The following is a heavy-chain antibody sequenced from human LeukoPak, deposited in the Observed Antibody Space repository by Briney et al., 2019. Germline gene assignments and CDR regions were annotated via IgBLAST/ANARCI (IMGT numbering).Heavy chain of an antibody. V-gene: IGHV3-33*01. D-gene: IGHD3-10*01. J-gene: IGHJ4*02. CDR1: GFTFSSYG. Sequence: GRSLRLSCAVSGFTFSSYGMHWVRQAPGKGLEWVAVIWYHGSNEFYADSVKGRFTISRDNSKNTLYLQMNSLRAEDTAVCYCARDAYYFGSGSYVDYWGQGTLVTVSS. CDR3: ARDAYYFGSGSYVDY. CDR2: IWYHGSNE.